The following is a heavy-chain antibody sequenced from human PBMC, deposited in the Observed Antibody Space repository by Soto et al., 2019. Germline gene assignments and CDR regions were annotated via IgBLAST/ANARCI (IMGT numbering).Heavy chain of an antibody. Sequence: GGSLRLSCAASGFTFSSYAMHWVRQAPGKGLEWVAVISYDGSNKYYADSVKGRFTISRDNSRNTLYLQMNSLRAEDTAVYYCARDGPYYYDSSGRFDYWGQGTLVTVPQ. CDR3: ARDGPYYYDSSGRFDY. V-gene: IGHV3-30-3*01. D-gene: IGHD3-22*01. CDR2: ISYDGSNK. J-gene: IGHJ4*02. CDR1: GFTFSSYA.